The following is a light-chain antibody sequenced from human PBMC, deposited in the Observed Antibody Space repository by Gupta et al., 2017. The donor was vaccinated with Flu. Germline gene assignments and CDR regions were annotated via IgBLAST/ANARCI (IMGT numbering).Light chain of an antibody. J-gene: IGKJ4*01. CDR2: KAA. CDR1: QSIGDW. CDR3: QNYNSH. V-gene: IGKV1-5*03. Sequence: TQSPSTLSASVGDRVTITCRASQSIGDWLAGDQQKPGKAPQVLIYKAANLKSGVSSRVGGSGSGTEFTRTISGLLPDDFATYDGQNYNSHFGGGTKVEIK.